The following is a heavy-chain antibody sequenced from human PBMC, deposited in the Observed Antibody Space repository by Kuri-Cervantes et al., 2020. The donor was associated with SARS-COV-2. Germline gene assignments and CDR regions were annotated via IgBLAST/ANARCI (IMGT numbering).Heavy chain of an antibody. V-gene: IGHV3-21*01. CDR1: GFTFSSYS. CDR3: ARGGGELRALDY. J-gene: IGHJ4*02. D-gene: IGHD1-26*01. Sequence: GESLKISCAASGFTFSSYSMSWVRQAPGKGLEWVSSISSSSSYIYYADSVKGRFTISRDNAKNSLYLQMNSLRAEDTAVYYCARGGGELRALDYWGQGTLVTVSS. CDR2: ISSSSSYI.